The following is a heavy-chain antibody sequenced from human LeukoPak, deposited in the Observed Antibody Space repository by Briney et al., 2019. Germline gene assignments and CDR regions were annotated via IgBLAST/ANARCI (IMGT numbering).Heavy chain of an antibody. CDR1: GYSFTSYW. V-gene: IGHV5-51*01. CDR3: ARPAYDILTGYTGGLDAFDI. J-gene: IGHJ3*02. D-gene: IGHD3-9*01. CDR2: IYPGDSDT. Sequence: GESLKISCKGSGYSFTSYWIGWVRQMPGKGLEWMGIIYPGDSDTRYSPSFQGQVTISADKSISTAYLQWSSLKASDTAMYYCARPAYDILTGYTGGLDAFDIWGQGTMVTVSS.